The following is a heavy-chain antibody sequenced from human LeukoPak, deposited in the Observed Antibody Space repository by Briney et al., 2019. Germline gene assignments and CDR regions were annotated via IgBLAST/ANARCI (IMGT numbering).Heavy chain of an antibody. CDR3: ARVGGSGWYGYIDY. V-gene: IGHV3-30*04. CDR2: ISYNETNK. D-gene: IGHD6-19*01. Sequence: GSLRLSCTASGFIFNNYAMHWARRAPGKGLEWVALISYNETNKYYPDSVKGRFTISRDSSKNTVYLQMGSLRADDTAVYYCARVGGSGWYGYIDYWGQGTLVRVSS. CDR1: GFIFNNYA. J-gene: IGHJ4*02.